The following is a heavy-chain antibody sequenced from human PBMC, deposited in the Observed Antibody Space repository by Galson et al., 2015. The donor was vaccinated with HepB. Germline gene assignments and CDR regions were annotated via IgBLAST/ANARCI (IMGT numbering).Heavy chain of an antibody. CDR3: ARSGGVTYDYYYYYYMDV. Sequence: SLRLSCAASRFTFSSYSMNWVRQAPGQGLEWVSYISSSSSTIYYADSVKGRFTISRDNAKNSLYLQMNSLRAEDTAVYYCARSGGVTYDYYYYYYMDVWGKGTTVTVSS. CDR1: RFTFSSYS. J-gene: IGHJ6*03. V-gene: IGHV3-48*01. D-gene: IGHD2-15*01. CDR2: ISSSSSTI.